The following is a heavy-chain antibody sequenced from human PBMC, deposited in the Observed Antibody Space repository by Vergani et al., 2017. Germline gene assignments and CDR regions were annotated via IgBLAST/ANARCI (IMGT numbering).Heavy chain of an antibody. CDR3: ASCVPEKNTALGY. J-gene: IGHJ4*02. CDR2: IIPIFGTA. Sequence: VQLVQSGAEVKKPGASVKVSCKASGYTFTSYYMPWVRQAPGQGLAWMGGIIPIFGTANDAQKFQGRVTITADESTSTAYMELSSLRSEDTAVYYCASCVPEKNTALGYWGQGTLVTVSS. CDR1: GYTFTSYY. D-gene: IGHD2-2*02. V-gene: IGHV1-69*01.